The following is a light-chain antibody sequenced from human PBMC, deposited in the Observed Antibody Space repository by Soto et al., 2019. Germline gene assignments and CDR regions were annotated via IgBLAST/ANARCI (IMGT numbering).Light chain of an antibody. CDR2: DVS. J-gene: IGLJ1*01. CDR1: SSDVGRYNY. CDR3: GSFTSSSTYD. Sequence: QSVLAQPASVSGSPGQSITISCTGTSSDVGRYNYVSWYQQHPGKAPKLTIYDVSSRPSGVSSRFSGSKSGNTASLTISGLQAEDEADYYCGSFTSSSTYDFGTGTKVTVL. V-gene: IGLV2-14*03.